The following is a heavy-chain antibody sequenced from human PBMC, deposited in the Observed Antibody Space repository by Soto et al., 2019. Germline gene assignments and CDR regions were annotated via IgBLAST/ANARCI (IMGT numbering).Heavy chain of an antibody. V-gene: IGHV3-48*01. CDR2: ISSSSSTI. D-gene: IGHD3-3*01. CDR1: GFTFSSYS. CDR3: ARAGVWSGYSLGAFDI. J-gene: IGHJ3*02. Sequence: EVQLVESGGGLVQPGGSLRLSCAASGFTFSSYSMNWVRQAPGKGLEWVSYISSSSSTIYYADSVKGRFTISRDNAKNSLYLQMNSLRAEDTAVYYCARAGVWSGYSLGAFDIWGQGTMVTVSS.